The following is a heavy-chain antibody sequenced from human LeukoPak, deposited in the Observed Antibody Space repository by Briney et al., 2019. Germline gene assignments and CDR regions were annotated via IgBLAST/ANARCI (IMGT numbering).Heavy chain of an antibody. J-gene: IGHJ4*02. CDR1: GGSFSGYY. CDR2: INHSGST. V-gene: IGHV4-34*01. CDR3: ARGKAAKQLVV. D-gene: IGHD6-13*01. Sequence: TPSETLSLTCAVYGGSFSGYYWSWIRQPPGKGLEWIGEINHSGSTNYNPSLKSRVTISVDTSKNQFSLKLSSVTAADTAVYYCARGKAAKQLVVWGQGTLVTVSS.